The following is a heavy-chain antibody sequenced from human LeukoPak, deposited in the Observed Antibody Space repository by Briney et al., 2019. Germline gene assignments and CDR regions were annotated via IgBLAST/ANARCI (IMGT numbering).Heavy chain of an antibody. CDR3: ARDSPVGFDP. CDR1: GFTFSSYG. CDR2: ISYDGSNK. Sequence: PGRSLRLSCAASGFTFSSYGMHWVRQAPGKGLEWVAVISYDGSNKYYADSVKGRFTISRDNSKNTLYLQMNSLRAEDTAVYYCARDSPVGFDPWGQGTLVTVSS. V-gene: IGHV3-30*03. J-gene: IGHJ5*02.